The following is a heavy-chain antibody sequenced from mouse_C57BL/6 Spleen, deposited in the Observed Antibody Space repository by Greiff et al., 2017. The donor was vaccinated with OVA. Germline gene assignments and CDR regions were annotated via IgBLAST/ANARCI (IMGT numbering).Heavy chain of an antibody. CDR3: ASHYYGDYFDY. V-gene: IGHV1-26*01. J-gene: IGHJ2*01. CDR2: INPNNGGT. Sequence: VQLKQSGPELVKPGASVKISCKASGYTFTDYYMNWVKQSHGKSLEWIGDINPNNGGTSYNQKFKGKATLTVDKSSSTAYMELRSLTSEDSAVYYCASHYYGDYFDYWGQGTTLTVSS. D-gene: IGHD1-1*01. CDR1: GYTFTDYY.